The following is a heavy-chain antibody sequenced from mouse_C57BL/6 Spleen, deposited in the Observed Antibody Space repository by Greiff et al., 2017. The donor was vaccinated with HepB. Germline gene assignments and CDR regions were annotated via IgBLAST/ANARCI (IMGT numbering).Heavy chain of an antibody. V-gene: IGHV1-81*01. CDR1: GYTFTSYG. CDR3: ADYYYGSSYLAY. CDR2: IYPRSGNT. Sequence: QVQLQQSGAELARPGASVKLSCKASGYTFTSYGISWVKQRTGQGLEWIGEIYPRSGNTYYNEKFKGKATLTADKSSSTAYMELRSLTSEDSAVYFCADYYYGSSYLAYWGQGTLVTVSA. J-gene: IGHJ3*01. D-gene: IGHD1-1*01.